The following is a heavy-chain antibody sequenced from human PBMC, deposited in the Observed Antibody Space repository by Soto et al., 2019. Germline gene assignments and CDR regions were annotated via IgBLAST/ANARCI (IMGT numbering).Heavy chain of an antibody. V-gene: IGHV1-18*01. CDR2: TSAYNGNT. D-gene: IGHD2-8*01. J-gene: IGHJ4*02. CDR3: ARDSTNRAKFDY. CDR1: GYTFTNYG. Sequence: QVQVVQSRGEVKKPGASVKVSCKTSGYTFTNYGISWVRQAPGRGLEWLGWTSAYNGNTNYAQKFQGRVTMTTDTSTSTVYMELRSLRSDDTAVYYCARDSTNRAKFDYWGQGTLVTVSS.